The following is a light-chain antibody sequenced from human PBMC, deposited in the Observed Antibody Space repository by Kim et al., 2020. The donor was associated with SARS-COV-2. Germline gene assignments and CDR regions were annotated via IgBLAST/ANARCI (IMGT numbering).Light chain of an antibody. CDR3: QQSSSIPYT. Sequence: DIQMIQSPSSLSASVGDRVTITCRASQSISRYLNWYQHKPGKAPDLLIYVASTLQSGVPSRFSGSGSGTDFTLTISSLQPEDFATYYCQQSSSIPYTFGQGTKLEIK. CDR2: VAS. J-gene: IGKJ2*01. CDR1: QSISRY. V-gene: IGKV1-39*01.